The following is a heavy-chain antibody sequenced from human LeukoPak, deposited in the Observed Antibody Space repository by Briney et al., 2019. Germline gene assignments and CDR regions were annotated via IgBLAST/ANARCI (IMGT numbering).Heavy chain of an antibody. CDR3: ARGYSSSWYGTLNWFDP. Sequence: ASVKVSCKASVYTFTSYGISWVGQAPGQGLEWMGWISAYNGNTNYAQKLQGRVTMTTDTSTSTAYMELRSLRSDDTAVYYCARGYSSSWYGTLNWFDPWGQGTLVTVSS. J-gene: IGHJ5*02. CDR1: VYTFTSYG. CDR2: ISAYNGNT. D-gene: IGHD6-13*01. V-gene: IGHV1-18*01.